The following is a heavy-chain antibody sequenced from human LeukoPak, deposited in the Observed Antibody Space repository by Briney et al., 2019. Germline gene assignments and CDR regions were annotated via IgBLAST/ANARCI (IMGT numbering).Heavy chain of an antibody. CDR2: IYYSGST. CDR1: GGSISSSSYY. J-gene: IGHJ4*02. D-gene: IGHD3-10*01. Sequence: SETLSLTCTVSGGSISSSSYYWGWIRQPPGKGLEWIGSIYYSGSTYYNPSLKSRVTISVDTSKNQFSLKLSSVTAADTAVYYCARSTDYYGSGSNWVYFDYWGQGTLVTVSS. V-gene: IGHV4-39*07. CDR3: ARSTDYYGSGSNWVYFDY.